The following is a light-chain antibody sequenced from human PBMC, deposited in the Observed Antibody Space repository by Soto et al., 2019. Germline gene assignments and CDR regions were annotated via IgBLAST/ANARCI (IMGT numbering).Light chain of an antibody. CDR2: EVT. CDR3: SSYRTGATLE. Sequence: QSVLTQPASVSGSPGQSIAISCTGTRSDVGAYNYVSWYQQHPGKAPKLMISEVTNRPSGVSDRFTGSKSGNTASLTISGLRAEDEAHYYCSSYRTGATLEIGGGTKVTVL. CDR1: RSDVGAYNY. V-gene: IGLV2-14*01. J-gene: IGLJ2*01.